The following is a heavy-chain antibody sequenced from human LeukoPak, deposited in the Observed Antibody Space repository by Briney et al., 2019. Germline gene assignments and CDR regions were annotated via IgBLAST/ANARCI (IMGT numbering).Heavy chain of an antibody. D-gene: IGHD5-12*01. CDR3: ARDQVAIWDY. CDR2: IKEDGSEK. Sequence: GGSLRLSCTVSGFRFNSYWMSWVRQAPGKGPEWVANIKEDGSEKNYVDSVKGRFTISRDNAKNSVYLQMNSLRAEDTAVYYCARDQVAIWDYWGRGTLVTVSS. V-gene: IGHV3-7*01. CDR1: GFRFNSYW. J-gene: IGHJ4*02.